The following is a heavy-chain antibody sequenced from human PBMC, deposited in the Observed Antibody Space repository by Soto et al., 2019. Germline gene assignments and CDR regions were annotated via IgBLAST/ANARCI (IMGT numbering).Heavy chain of an antibody. CDR1: GGSISSSSYY. CDR3: AIDIQGIAAAGTDD. D-gene: IGHD6-13*01. CDR2: IYYSGST. J-gene: IGHJ4*02. Sequence: QLQLQESGPGLVKPSETLSLTCTVSGGSISSSSYYWGWIRQPPGKGLEWIGSIYYSGSTYYNPSLHSRVTISVDTSKNQFSLKLSSVTAADTAVYYCAIDIQGIAAAGTDDWGQGTLVTVSS. V-gene: IGHV4-39*01.